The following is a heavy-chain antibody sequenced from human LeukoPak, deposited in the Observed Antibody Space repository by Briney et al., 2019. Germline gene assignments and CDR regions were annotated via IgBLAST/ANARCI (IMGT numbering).Heavy chain of an antibody. J-gene: IGHJ6*02. CDR3: VRDVSRRIGMDV. CDR1: GFSFNSYT. D-gene: IGHD2/OR15-2a*01. CDR2: ISPGVSGYT. Sequence: GGSLRLSRLASGFSFNSYTMNWVREAPGKGLEWVSTISPGVSGYTWYAESVKGRFTISRDNPENSLYLQMDSLRADDTAVYYCVRDVSRRIGMDVWGQGTTVTVSS. V-gene: IGHV3-21*06.